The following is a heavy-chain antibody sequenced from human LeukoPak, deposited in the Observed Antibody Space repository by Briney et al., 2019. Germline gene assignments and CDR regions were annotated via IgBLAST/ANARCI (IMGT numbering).Heavy chain of an antibody. CDR3: ARDLSSTANWEFDY. D-gene: IGHD7-27*01. CDR1: GYTFIDYF. Sequence: ASVKVSCKTSGYTFIDYFIHWVRQAPGQGLEWMGRLNPNNGYTFYTEELQGRFTMTSDTSISTAYMELTSLTSDDTALYYCARDLSSTANWEFDYWGQGTLVTVSS. CDR2: LNPNNGYT. V-gene: IGHV1-2*06. J-gene: IGHJ4*02.